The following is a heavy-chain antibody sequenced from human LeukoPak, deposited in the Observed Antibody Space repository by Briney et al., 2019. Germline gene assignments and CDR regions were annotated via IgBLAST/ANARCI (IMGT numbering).Heavy chain of an antibody. D-gene: IGHD4-17*01. J-gene: IGHJ4*02. CDR1: GGSISSYY. Sequence: SETLSLACTVSGGSISSYYWSWIRQPPGKGLEWIGYIHYSGSTKYNPSLKSRVTISVGTSKNQFSLKLSSVNAADTAVYYCARGGYGVSFDYWGQGTLVTVSS. V-gene: IGHV4-59*01. CDR3: ARGGYGVSFDY. CDR2: IHYSGST.